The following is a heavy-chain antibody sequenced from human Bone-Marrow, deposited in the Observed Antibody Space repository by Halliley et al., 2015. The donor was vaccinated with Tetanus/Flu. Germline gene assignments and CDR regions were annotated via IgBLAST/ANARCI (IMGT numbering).Heavy chain of an antibody. V-gene: IGHV3-21*01. J-gene: IGHJ4*02. D-gene: IGHD3-10*01. CDR2: ISDSSSYI. CDR1: GFTFNHYR. CDR3: ARDGNFGSRGHAYYFDN. Sequence: SLRLSCAASGFTFNHYRMNWVRRAPGKGLEWVSSISDSSSYIYYGDSVKGRFTISRDNAENSIYLQMNSLRTEDTAVYYCARDGNFGSRGHAYYFDNWGQGTLVTVSS.